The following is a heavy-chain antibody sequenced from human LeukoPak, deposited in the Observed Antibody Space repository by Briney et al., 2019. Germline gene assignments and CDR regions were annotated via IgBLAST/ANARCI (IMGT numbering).Heavy chain of an antibody. CDR3: GRGRGVLDY. CDR2: IYYSGST. V-gene: IGHV4-59*01. Sequence: SETLSLTCTVSGGSISSYYWSWIRQPPGKGLEWIGYIYYSGSTNYNPSLKSRVTISVDTSKNQFSLKLSSVTAADTAVYYCGRGRGVLDYWGQGTLVTVSS. D-gene: IGHD3-10*01. J-gene: IGHJ4*02. CDR1: GGSISSYY.